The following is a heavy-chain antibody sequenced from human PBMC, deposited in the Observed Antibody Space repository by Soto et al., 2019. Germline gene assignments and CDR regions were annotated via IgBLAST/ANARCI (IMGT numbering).Heavy chain of an antibody. V-gene: IGHV4-31*03. CDR3: AREWGGMTMVRGDAFDI. J-gene: IGHJ3*02. D-gene: IGHD3-10*01. CDR2: IYYSGST. Sequence: QVQLQESGPGLVKPSQTLSLTCTVSGGSISSGGYYWSWIRQHPGKGLEWIGYIYYSGSTYYNPXLKSRVTIAVXXSXNXXSLKLSSVTAADTAVYYCAREWGGMTMVRGDAFDIWGQGTMVTVSS. CDR1: GGSISSGGYY.